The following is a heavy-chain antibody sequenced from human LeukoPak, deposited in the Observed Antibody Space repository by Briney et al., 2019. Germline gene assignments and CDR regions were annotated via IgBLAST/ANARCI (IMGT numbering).Heavy chain of an antibody. J-gene: IGHJ4*02. CDR2: INHSGST. Sequence: SETLSLTCAVYGGSFSGYYWSWIRQPPGKGLEWIGEINHSGSTNYNPSLKSRVTISVDTSKNQFSLKLSSVTAADTAVYYCVRRGYSYKVDYWGQGTLVTVSS. V-gene: IGHV4-34*01. D-gene: IGHD5-18*01. CDR3: VRRGYSYKVDY. CDR1: GGSFSGYY.